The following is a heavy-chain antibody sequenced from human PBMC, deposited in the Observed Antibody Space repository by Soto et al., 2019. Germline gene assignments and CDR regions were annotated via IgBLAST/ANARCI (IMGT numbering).Heavy chain of an antibody. CDR1: GHSFSTYW. Sequence: EAQLVQSGPEVKKPGDSLKISCEDSGHSFSTYWIAWVRQMPGKGLEWMGIIYPGDSRTTYSPSFQGQIIISADKSISTAYLQWTSLKASDTAMYYCTRDLDYGGDSDSVDIWGQGTMVIVSS. CDR3: TRDLDYGGDSDSVDI. D-gene: IGHD4-17*01. CDR2: IYPGDSRT. J-gene: IGHJ3*02. V-gene: IGHV5-51*03.